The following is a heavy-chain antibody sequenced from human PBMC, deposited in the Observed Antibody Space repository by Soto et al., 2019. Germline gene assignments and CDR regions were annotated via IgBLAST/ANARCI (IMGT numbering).Heavy chain of an antibody. V-gene: IGHV4-59*08. Sequence: QVQLQESGPGLVKPSETLSLSCTGSGGSISSYYWRWFRQSPGKRMEWIGYVHHSWGSSYNPSLQGRVAIALATSKSQFSLKVTSVTATATAVYSCARQGVGPIHGLVDVWGQGTTVTVSS. CDR3: ARQGVGPIHGLVDV. CDR2: VHHSWGS. J-gene: IGHJ6*02. CDR1: GGSISSYY. D-gene: IGHD5-18*01.